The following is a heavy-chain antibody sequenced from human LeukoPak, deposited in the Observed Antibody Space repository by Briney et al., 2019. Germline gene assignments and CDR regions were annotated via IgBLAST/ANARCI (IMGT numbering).Heavy chain of an antibody. CDR3: AVVDTAVPETIDY. J-gene: IGHJ4*02. CDR2: IIPILGIA. Sequence: PEASVKVSCKASGGTFSSYAISWVRQAPGQGLEWVGRIIPILGIANYAQKFQGRVTITADKSTSTAYMELSSLRSEDTAVYYCAVVDTAVPETIDYWGQGTLVTVSS. V-gene: IGHV1-69*04. CDR1: GGTFSSYA. D-gene: IGHD5-18*01.